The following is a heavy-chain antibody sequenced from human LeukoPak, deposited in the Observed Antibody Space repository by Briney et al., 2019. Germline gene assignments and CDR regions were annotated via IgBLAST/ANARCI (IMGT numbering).Heavy chain of an antibody. CDR1: GYTFTTYD. V-gene: IGHV1-8*01. CDR3: ARGLGDYYDTSGYYYAVPAH. Sequence: ASVTVSCKASGYTFTTYDITWVRQATGQGLEWMGWMNPNSGDTAYAQKFQGRVAMTRGTSISTAYMELSSLRSEDTAVYYCARGLGDYYDTSGYYYAVPAHWGQGTLVTVSS. CDR2: MNPNSGDT. D-gene: IGHD3-22*01. J-gene: IGHJ4*02.